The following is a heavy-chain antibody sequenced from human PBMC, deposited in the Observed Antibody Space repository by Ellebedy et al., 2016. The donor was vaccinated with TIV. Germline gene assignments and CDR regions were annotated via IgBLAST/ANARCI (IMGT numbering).Heavy chain of an antibody. CDR1: SGSFTGYY. J-gene: IGHJ4*02. V-gene: IGHV4-34*01. CDR3: ARVAFRTMTPDY. CDR2: INERENT. D-gene: IGHD3/OR15-3a*01. Sequence: SETLSLTCAVYSGSFTGYYWTWIRQPPGKGLEWIAEINERENTNYNPSLKSRVTISVDTSKNQFSLKLSSVTAADTAVYYCARVAFRTMTPDYWGQGTLVTVSS.